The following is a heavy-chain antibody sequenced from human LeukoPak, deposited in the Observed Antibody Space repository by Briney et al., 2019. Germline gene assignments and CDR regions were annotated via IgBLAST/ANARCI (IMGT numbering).Heavy chain of an antibody. D-gene: IGHD3-3*01. J-gene: IGHJ4*02. CDR2: IYPGDSGT. CDR3: ARISGYDFWSGSETYYFDY. Sequence: GESLKISCKGSGYSFTGYWIDWVRQMPGKGLEWMGIIYPGDSGTRYSPSFQGQVTTSADKSISTAYLQWSSLKASDTAMYYCARISGYDFWSGSETYYFDYWGQGTLVTVSS. V-gene: IGHV5-51*01. CDR1: GYSFTGYW.